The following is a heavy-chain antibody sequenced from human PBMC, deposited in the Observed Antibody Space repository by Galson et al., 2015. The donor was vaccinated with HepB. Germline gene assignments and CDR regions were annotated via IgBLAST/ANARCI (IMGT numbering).Heavy chain of an antibody. CDR3: ARSGTGWAANWLDP. V-gene: IGHV1-2*02. CDR2: MNPQNGAT. CDR1: GYTFTAYY. D-gene: IGHD6-19*01. Sequence: SGYTFTAYYMHWVRQAPGQGLEWVGWMNPQNGATTYAQKFQGRVTVTSDTSINTAYMDLISLRSDDTALYFCARSGTGWAANWLDPWGPGTLVTVSS. J-gene: IGHJ5*02.